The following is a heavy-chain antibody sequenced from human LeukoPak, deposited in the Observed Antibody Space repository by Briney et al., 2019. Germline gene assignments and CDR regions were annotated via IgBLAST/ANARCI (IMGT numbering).Heavy chain of an antibody. Sequence: SETLSLTCTVSGGSISSYYWSWIRQPAGKGLEWIGRIYTSGSTNYNPSLKSRVTMSVDTSENQFSLKLSSVTAADTAVYYCARAGYSSGWYYFDYWGQGTLVTVSS. V-gene: IGHV4-4*07. CDR1: GGSISSYY. D-gene: IGHD6-19*01. J-gene: IGHJ4*02. CDR2: IYTSGST. CDR3: ARAGYSSGWYYFDY.